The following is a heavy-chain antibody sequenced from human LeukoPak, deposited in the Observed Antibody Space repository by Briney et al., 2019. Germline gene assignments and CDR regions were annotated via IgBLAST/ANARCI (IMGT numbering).Heavy chain of an antibody. D-gene: IGHD6-19*01. J-gene: IGHJ4*02. CDR1: GFTFSSYA. V-gene: IGHV3-23*01. CDR2: ISSSGGST. Sequence: GGSLRLSCAASGFTFSSYAMSWVRQAPGKGLEWVSAISSSGGSTYYADSVKGRFTISRDNSKNTLYLQMNSLRAEDTAVYYCARDATPRQYSSGWPVDYWGQGTLVTVSS. CDR3: ARDATPRQYSSGWPVDY.